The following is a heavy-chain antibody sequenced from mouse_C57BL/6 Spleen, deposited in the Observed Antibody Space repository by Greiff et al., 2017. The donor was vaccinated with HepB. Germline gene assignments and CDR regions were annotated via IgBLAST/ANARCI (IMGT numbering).Heavy chain of an antibody. CDR3: ARDDRERSYYSPFDY. CDR2: ISYDGSN. CDR1: GYSITSGYY. Sequence: EVKLQESGPGLVKPSQSLSLTCSVTGYSITSGYYWNWIRQFPGNKLEWMGYISYDGSNNYNPSLKNRISITRNTSKNQFFLKLNSVTTEDTATYYCARDDRERSYYSPFDYWGQGTTLTVSS. D-gene: IGHD1-1*01. V-gene: IGHV3-6*01. J-gene: IGHJ2*01.